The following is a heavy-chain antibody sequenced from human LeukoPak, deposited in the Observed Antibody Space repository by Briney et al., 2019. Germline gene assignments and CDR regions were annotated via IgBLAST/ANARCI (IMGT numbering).Heavy chain of an antibody. CDR3: AKDRYSSSSDLDY. J-gene: IGHJ4*02. V-gene: IGHV3-33*06. CDR2: IWYDGSNK. Sequence: GGSLRLSCAASGFTFSSYGMHWVRQAPGKGLEWVAVIWYDGSNKYYADSVKGRFTISRDNSKNTLYLQMNSLRAEDTAVYYCAKDRYSSSSDLDYWGQGTLVTVSS. D-gene: IGHD6-6*01. CDR1: GFTFSSYG.